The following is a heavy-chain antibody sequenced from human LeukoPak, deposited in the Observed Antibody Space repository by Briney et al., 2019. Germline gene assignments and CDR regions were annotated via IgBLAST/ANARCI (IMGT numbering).Heavy chain of an antibody. V-gene: IGHV3-7*01. CDR2: IKEDGSEK. CDR3: ASSAFDI. J-gene: IGHJ3*02. Sequence: GGSLRLSCAASGFTLSTYWMTWVRQAPGKGLEWVANIKEDGSEKYYVDSVKGRFTISRDNAKNSLYLQMNSLRAEDTAVYYCASSAFDIWGQGTLVTVSS. CDR1: GFTLSTYW.